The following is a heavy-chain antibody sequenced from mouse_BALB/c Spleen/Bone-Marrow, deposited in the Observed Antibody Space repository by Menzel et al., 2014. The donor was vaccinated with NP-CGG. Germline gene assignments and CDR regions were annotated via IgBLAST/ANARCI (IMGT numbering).Heavy chain of an antibody. CDR2: IYPGQDRT. J-gene: IGHJ2*01. CDR1: GYSFTNYY. CDR3: ASDYEYWVDF. D-gene: IGHD2-4*01. V-gene: IGHV1S56*01. Sequence: QVHVKQSGPELVKSGASVKMSCKASGYSFTNYYMHWVRQRPGQGLEWIGWIYPGQDRTQYNEKFKGKTTLTADKSSSTAYMLLSSLTSEDSAIYFCASDYEYWVDFWGQGTTLTVSS.